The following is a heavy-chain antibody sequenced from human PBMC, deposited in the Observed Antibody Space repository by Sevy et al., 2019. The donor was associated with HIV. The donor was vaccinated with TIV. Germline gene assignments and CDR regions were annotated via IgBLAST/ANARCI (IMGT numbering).Heavy chain of an antibody. CDR3: ARGGPLVDGTLIPWGMDV. J-gene: IGHJ6*02. Sequence: GGSLRLSCVASGFTFDDYPMDWVRQAPGKGLEWVANIKHDGSVTYYADSVKGRFTLSRDDIKNSLSLQMNSLRAEDTAVYYCARGGPLVDGTLIPWGMDVWGQGTTVTVSS. D-gene: IGHD1-7*01. V-gene: IGHV3-7*01. CDR2: IKHDGSVT. CDR1: GFTFDDYP.